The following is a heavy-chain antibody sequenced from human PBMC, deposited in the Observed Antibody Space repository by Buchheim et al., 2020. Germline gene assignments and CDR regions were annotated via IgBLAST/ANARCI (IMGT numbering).Heavy chain of an antibody. CDR3: ARELVGLYYFDY. V-gene: IGHV4-4*02. CDR1: SGSIGSGNW. J-gene: IGHJ4*02. CDR2: IYHSGST. Sequence: QVQLQESGPGLVKPSGTLSLTCAVSSGSIGSGNWWSWVRQPPGKGLEWIGEIYHSGSTNFNASLKSRVTISVDTSKNQFSLKLSSVTAADTAVYYCARELVGLYYFDYWGQGTL.